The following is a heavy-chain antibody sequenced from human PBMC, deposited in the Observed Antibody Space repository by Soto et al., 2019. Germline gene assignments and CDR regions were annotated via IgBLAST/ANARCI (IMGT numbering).Heavy chain of an antibody. CDR1: GFGFSTHA. CDR3: AKGFDYGDTKHIDH. Sequence: GGSLRLSCSASGFGFSTHALSWVRLAPGKGLEWLSSITNTGITTHYADSVKCRFTISRENSRNTLHLQMNNLRVDDTALYYCAKGFDYGDTKHIDHWGQGTLVTVSS. V-gene: IGHV3-23*01. D-gene: IGHD4-17*01. J-gene: IGHJ4*02. CDR2: ITNTGITT.